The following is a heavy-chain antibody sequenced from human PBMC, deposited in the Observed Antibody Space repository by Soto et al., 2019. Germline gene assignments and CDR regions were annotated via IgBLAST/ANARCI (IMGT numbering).Heavy chain of an antibody. Sequence: QQQLVESGGGVVQPGESLRLSCAASGFTFSSYSMNWVRQSPGKGLEWVAVISYDGNRIYYADSVKGRFTISRDNAKNTMFLQMSGLRPEDTAVYYCARGLVVTAKGWFDLWGQGTQVIVSS. J-gene: IGHJ5*02. CDR1: GFTFSSYS. CDR2: ISYDGNRI. D-gene: IGHD2-21*02. V-gene: IGHV3-30-3*02. CDR3: ARGLVVTAKGWFDL.